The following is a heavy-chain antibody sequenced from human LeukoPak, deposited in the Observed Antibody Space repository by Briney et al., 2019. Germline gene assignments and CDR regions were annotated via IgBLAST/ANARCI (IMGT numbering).Heavy chain of an antibody. CDR3: ATASLYGDSEGYFDY. V-gene: IGHV1-46*01. CDR2: INPSGGST. CDR1: GYTFTSYY. Sequence: GASVKVSCKASGYTFTSYYMHWVRQAPGQGLEWMGIINPSGGSTSYAQKFQGRVTMTRDKSTSTVYMELSSLTSEDTAVYYCATASLYGDSEGYFDYWGQGTLVTVSS. D-gene: IGHD4-17*01. J-gene: IGHJ4*02.